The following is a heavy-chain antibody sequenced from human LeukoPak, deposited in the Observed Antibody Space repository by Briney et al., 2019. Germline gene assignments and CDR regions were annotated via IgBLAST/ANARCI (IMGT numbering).Heavy chain of an antibody. CDR1: GFSLSTSGMC. CDR2: IDWDDDK. D-gene: IGHD3-10*01. Sequence: SGPTLVNPTQTLTLTCTFSGFSLSTSGMCVSWIRQPPGKALEWLARIDWDDDKYYSTSLKIRLAISKDTSKNQVVLTMTNMDPVDTATYYCARTNYYGSGVDYYYYYYMDVWGKGTTVTISS. V-gene: IGHV2-70*11. J-gene: IGHJ6*03. CDR3: ARTNYYGSGVDYYYYYYMDV.